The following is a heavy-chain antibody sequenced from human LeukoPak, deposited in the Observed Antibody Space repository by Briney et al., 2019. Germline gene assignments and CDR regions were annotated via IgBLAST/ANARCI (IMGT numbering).Heavy chain of an antibody. CDR3: ARVNIVAGWFDP. Sequence: SETLSLTCAVYGGSFSGYYWSWIRQPPGKGLEWIGEINHSGSTNYNPSLKSRVTISVDTSKNQFSLKLSSVTAADTAVYYCARVNIVAGWFDPWGQGTPVTVSS. CDR2: INHSGST. D-gene: IGHD6-13*01. CDR1: GGSFSGYY. V-gene: IGHV4-34*01. J-gene: IGHJ5*02.